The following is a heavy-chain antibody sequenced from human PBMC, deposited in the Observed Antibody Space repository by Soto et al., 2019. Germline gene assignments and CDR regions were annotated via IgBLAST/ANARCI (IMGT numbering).Heavy chain of an antibody. V-gene: IGHV3-23*01. Sequence: EVHLLESGGGLVQPGGSLRLSCAASGFNFSRYAMSWVRQAPGKGLEWVSGISSGGGSPYNADSVKGRFTISRDNSKNTLYLQMNSLRAADTAVYFWANGDGRIVPRHLDSWGQGTLVTVSS. D-gene: IGHD6-6*01. CDR1: GFNFSRYA. CDR2: ISSGGGSP. CDR3: ANGDGRIVPRHLDS. J-gene: IGHJ4*02.